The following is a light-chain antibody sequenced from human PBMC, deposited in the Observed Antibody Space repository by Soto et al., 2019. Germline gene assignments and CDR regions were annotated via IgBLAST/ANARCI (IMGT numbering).Light chain of an antibody. CDR2: GAS. V-gene: IGKV1-5*01. J-gene: IGKJ1*01. CDR3: QQYNSYSPT. Sequence: DIQMTQSPSTLSASVGDRVTITCRASQSISTWLAWYQQKPGKAPKLLIFGASTLESGVPSRFSGSGSGTDFTLTISSLQPDDSATFYCQQYNSYSPTFGQGTKV. CDR1: QSISTW.